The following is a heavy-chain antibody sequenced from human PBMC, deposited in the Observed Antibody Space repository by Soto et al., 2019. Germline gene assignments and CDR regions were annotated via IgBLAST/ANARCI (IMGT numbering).Heavy chain of an antibody. J-gene: IGHJ5*02. CDR1: GFTFSSYN. CDR3: ARERQLGQDWRVP. D-gene: IGHD1-26*01. V-gene: IGHV3-21*06. Sequence: EVQLVESGGGLVKPGGSLRLSWAASGFTFSSYNLNWVRQAPGKGLEWVSAITTGGDYRFYADSVKGRFTISRDNAKNSVYLEMSSLRCEDTAVYYCARERQLGQDWRVPWGEGTQVTVSS. CDR2: ITTGGDYR.